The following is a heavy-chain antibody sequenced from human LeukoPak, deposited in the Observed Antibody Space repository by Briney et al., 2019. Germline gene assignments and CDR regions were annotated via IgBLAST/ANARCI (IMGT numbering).Heavy chain of an antibody. V-gene: IGHV3-20*04. CDR3: ARCSRSSTDCYSAFDI. CDR2: ITNWNGGST. CDR1: GFTFDDYG. D-gene: IGHD2-2*02. J-gene: IGHJ3*02. Sequence: GGSLRLSCEASGFTFDDYGMSWVRQSTGKGLEWVSAITNWNGGSTGYADSVRGRFTVSRDNAKNSLYLQMNSLRAEDTALYYCARCSRSSTDCYSAFDIWGQGTMVTVSS.